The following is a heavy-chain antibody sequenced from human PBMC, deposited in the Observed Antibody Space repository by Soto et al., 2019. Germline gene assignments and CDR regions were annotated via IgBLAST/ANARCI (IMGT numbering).Heavy chain of an antibody. J-gene: IGHJ4*02. D-gene: IGHD3-10*01. CDR2: ISYDGSNK. CDR1: GVTFTNYA. V-gene: IGHV3-30-3*01. CDR3: ARDESGLPDY. Sequence: QVQLVESGGGVVQPGRSLRLSCAASGVTFTNYAMHWVRQAPGKGLAWVAVISYDGSNKYYADSVKGRFTISRDNIKNTLYLQMNSLRAEDTAMYYCARDESGLPDYWGQGTLVTVSS.